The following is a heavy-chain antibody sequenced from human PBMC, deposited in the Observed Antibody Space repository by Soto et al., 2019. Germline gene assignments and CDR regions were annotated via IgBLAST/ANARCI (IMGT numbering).Heavy chain of an antibody. D-gene: IGHD3-10*01. CDR2: IIPVFGSA. J-gene: IGHJ4*02. Sequence: SVKVSCKASGGTFKTYAFTWVRQAPGQGLEWMGGIIPVFGSATSAQKFQGRVTMTADTSTSTVYMELSSLKFEDTAVYYCAISSYIVRGALDVDYWGQGTLVTVSS. CDR1: GGTFKTYA. CDR3: AISSYIVRGALDVDY. V-gene: IGHV1-69*06.